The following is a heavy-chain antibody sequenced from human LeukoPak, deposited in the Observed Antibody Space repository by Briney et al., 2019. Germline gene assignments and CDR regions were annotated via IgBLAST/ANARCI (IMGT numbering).Heavy chain of an antibody. Sequence: SVKVSCKASGGTFSSYAISWVRQAPGQGLEWMGGIIPIFGTANYAQKFQGRVTITADESTSTAYMELSSLRSEDTAVYYCAREVGDGYTTPWDAFDIWGQGTMVTVSS. CDR3: AREVGDGYTTPWDAFDI. J-gene: IGHJ3*02. D-gene: IGHD5-24*01. CDR1: GGTFSSYA. V-gene: IGHV1-69*13. CDR2: IIPIFGTA.